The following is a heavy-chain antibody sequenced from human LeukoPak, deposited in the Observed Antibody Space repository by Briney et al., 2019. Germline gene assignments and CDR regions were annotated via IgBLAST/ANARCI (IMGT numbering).Heavy chain of an antibody. CDR2: ISGSGANT. CDR1: GFTFSTYA. Sequence: GGSLRLSCAASGFTFSTYAMSWVRQAPGKGLEWVSTISGSGANTYYADSVRGRFTISRDNSKNTLYLQMNSLRAEDTAVYYCAKAQTDYGDPVHYWGQGTLVTVSS. V-gene: IGHV3-23*01. CDR3: AKAQTDYGDPVHY. J-gene: IGHJ4*02. D-gene: IGHD4-17*01.